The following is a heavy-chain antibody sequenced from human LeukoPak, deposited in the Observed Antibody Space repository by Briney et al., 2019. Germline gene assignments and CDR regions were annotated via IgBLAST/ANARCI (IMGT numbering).Heavy chain of an antibody. CDR3: ARRFLFIAAAGTGWFDP. J-gene: IGHJ5*02. D-gene: IGHD6-13*01. Sequence: SETLSLTCAVYGGSFSGYYWSWIRQPPGKGPEWIGEINHSGSTNYNPSLKSRVTISVDTSKNQFSLKLSSVTAADTAVYYCARRFLFIAAAGTGWFDPWGQGTLVTVSS. CDR2: INHSGST. CDR1: GGSFSGYY. V-gene: IGHV4-34*01.